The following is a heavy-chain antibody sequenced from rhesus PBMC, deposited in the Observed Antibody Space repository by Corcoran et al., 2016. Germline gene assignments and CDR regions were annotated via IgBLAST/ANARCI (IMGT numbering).Heavy chain of an antibody. V-gene: IGHV4-173*01. D-gene: IGHD3-9*01. CDR3: ARERRGVTLFDY. CDR2: ISGSGGIT. J-gene: IGHJ4*01. Sequence: QLQLQESGPGLVKPSETLSLTCAVSGGSISSTYWSWIRQPPGKGLEWIGRISGSGGITDYNPSLKSRVTISTDTSRNQFSLKLSSVTAADTAVYYCARERRGVTLFDYWGQGVLVTVSS. CDR1: GGSISSTY.